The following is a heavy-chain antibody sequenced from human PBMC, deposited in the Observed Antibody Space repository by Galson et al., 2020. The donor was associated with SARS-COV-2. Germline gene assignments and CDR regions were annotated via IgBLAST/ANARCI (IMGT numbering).Heavy chain of an antibody. CDR3: ARLSPLYYYGSSFDP. J-gene: IGHJ5*02. D-gene: IGHD3-10*01. V-gene: IGHV4-39*01. CDR2: IYYSGST. Sequence: SETLYLTCTVSGGSISSSSYYWGWIRQLPGKGLEWIGSIYYSGSTYYNPSLKSRVTISVDTSKNQFSLKLSSVTAADTAVYYCARLSPLYYYGSSFDPWGQGTLVTVSS. CDR1: GGSISSSSYY.